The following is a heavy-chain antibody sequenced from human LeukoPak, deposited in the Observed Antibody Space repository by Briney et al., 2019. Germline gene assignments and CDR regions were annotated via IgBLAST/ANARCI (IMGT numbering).Heavy chain of an antibody. V-gene: IGHV4-4*07. CDR1: GGSISSYY. D-gene: IGHD6-13*01. CDR2: IYTSGST. CDR3: ARTYSSSWSQGHDY. J-gene: IGHJ4*02. Sequence: SETLSLTCTVSGGSISSYYWSWIRQSAGKGLEWIGRIYTSGSTNYNPSLKSRVTMSVDMSKNQFSLKLSSVTAADTAVYYCARTYSSSWSQGHDYWGQGTLVTVSS.